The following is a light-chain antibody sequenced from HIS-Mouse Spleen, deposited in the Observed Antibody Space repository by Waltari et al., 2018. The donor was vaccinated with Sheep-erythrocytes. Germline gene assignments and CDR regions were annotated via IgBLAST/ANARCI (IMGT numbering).Light chain of an antibody. CDR2: EGS. J-gene: IGLJ3*02. Sequence: QSALTQPASVSGSPGQSITISCTGTSSAVGSYNLFSWYQQHPGKAPKLMIYEGSKRPSGVSNRFSGSKSGNTASLTISGLQAGDEADYYCCSYAGSSTPWVFGGGTKLTVL. CDR1: SSAVGSYNL. CDR3: CSYAGSSTPWV. V-gene: IGLV2-23*01.